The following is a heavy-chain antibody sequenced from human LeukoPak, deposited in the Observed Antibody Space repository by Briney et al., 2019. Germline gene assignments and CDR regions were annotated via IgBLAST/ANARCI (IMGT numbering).Heavy chain of an antibody. CDR2: INPHSGGA. D-gene: IGHD4-23*01. Sequence: ASVTVSCKASGYTFTAYYINWVRQAPGQGLEWMGWINPHSGGAVCAQGFEGRVTMTRDTSTSTAYMELNNLRSDDTAFYYCTRFEDYGGKRDVFDIWGQGTMVTVSS. J-gene: IGHJ3*02. CDR1: GYTFTAYY. V-gene: IGHV1-2*02. CDR3: TRFEDYGGKRDVFDI.